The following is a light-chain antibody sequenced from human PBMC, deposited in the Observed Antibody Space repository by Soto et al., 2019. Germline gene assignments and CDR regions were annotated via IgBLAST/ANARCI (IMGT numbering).Light chain of an antibody. CDR2: RSD. J-gene: IGLJ3*02. CDR3: ATWEDRVFGPV. V-gene: IGLV1-44*01. CDR1: SSNIGSNP. Sequence: QSVLTQPPSASGTPGQTVTISCSGSSSNIGSNPVQWYQQLPGTAPRLLIYRSDQRPSGIPDRFSGSKSGTSASLAISGLQSEDEADYPCATWEDRVFGPVFGGGTKLTVL.